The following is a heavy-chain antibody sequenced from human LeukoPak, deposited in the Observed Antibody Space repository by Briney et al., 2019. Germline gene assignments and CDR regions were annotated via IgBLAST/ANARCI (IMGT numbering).Heavy chain of an antibody. CDR3: ASWGATHHSFDY. CDR1: GGSFSGYY. CDR2: INHSGST. V-gene: IGHV4-34*01. J-gene: IGHJ4*02. Sequence: PSETLSLTCAVYGGSFSGYYWSWIRQPPGKGLEWIGEINHSGSTNYNPSLKSRVTISVDTSKNQFSLKLSSVTAADTAVYYCASWGATHHSFDYWGQGTLVTVSS. D-gene: IGHD1-26*01.